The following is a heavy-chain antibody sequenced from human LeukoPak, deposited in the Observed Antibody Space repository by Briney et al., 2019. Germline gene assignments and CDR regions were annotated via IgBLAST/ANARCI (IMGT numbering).Heavy chain of an antibody. J-gene: IGHJ4*02. CDR3: AREQAGRIDY. CDR2: ISGSGGST. V-gene: IGHV3-21*04. Sequence: PGGSLRLSCAASGFTFSSYSMNWVRQAPGKGLEWVSAISGSGGSTYYADSVKGRFTISRDNAKNSLYLQMNSLRAEDTAVYYCAREQAGRIDYWGQGTLVTVSS. D-gene: IGHD1-26*01. CDR1: GFTFSSYS.